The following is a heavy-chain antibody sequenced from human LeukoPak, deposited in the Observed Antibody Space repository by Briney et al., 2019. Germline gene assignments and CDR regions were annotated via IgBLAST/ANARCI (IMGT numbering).Heavy chain of an antibody. J-gene: IGHJ4*02. CDR3: ARDPGYSSGWFPFDY. D-gene: IGHD6-19*01. Sequence: ASVKVSCKASGGTFSSYAISWVRQAPGQGLEWMGGIIPIFGTANYAQKFQGRVTITADESTSTAYMELSSLRSEDTAVYYCARDPGYSSGWFPFDYWGQGTLVTVSS. CDR2: IIPIFGTA. V-gene: IGHV1-69*01. CDR1: GGTFSSYA.